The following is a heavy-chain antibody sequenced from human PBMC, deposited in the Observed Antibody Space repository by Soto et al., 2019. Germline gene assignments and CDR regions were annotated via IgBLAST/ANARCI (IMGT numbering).Heavy chain of an antibody. V-gene: IGHV4-61*01. CDR3: ARAPTDTSGYYHWFFDL. J-gene: IGHJ2*01. CDR1: SGSVSSGSYY. Sequence: QVQLQESGPGLVKPSETLSLTCTVSSGSVSSGSYYWTWIRQPPGMGLEWIAYMFRTGSANYNPSLNSRVTMSVDTSKNQFSLKLNSVTAADTAVYFCARAPTDTSGYYHWFFDLWGRGTLVTVSS. D-gene: IGHD3-22*01. CDR2: MFRTGSA.